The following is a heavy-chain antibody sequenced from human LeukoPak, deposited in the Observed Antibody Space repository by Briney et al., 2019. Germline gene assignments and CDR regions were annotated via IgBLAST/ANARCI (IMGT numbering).Heavy chain of an antibody. CDR3: ARGRSGSYFDY. CDR2: IYSGGST. D-gene: IGHD1-26*01. CDR1: GFTVSSNY. V-gene: IGHV3-53*01. J-gene: IGHJ4*02. Sequence: GGSLRLSCAASGFTVSSNYMSWVRQAPGKGLEWVSVIYSGGSTYYADSVKGRFTISRDNSKNTLYLEMNSLRAEDTAVYYCARGRSGSYFDYWGQGTLVTVSS.